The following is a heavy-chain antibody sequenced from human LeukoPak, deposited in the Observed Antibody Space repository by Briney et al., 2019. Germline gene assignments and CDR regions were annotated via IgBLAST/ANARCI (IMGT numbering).Heavy chain of an antibody. CDR3: TTENYDFWSGYLGWFDP. D-gene: IGHD3-3*01. CDR1: GFTFSNAW. J-gene: IGHJ5*02. Sequence: PGGSLRLSCAASGFTFSNAWMSWVRQAPGKGLEWVGRIKSKTDGGTTDYAAPVKGRFTISRDDSKNTLYLQMNSLKTEDTAVYYCTTENYDFWSGYLGWFDPWGQGTLVTVSS. V-gene: IGHV3-15*01. CDR2: IKSKTDGGTT.